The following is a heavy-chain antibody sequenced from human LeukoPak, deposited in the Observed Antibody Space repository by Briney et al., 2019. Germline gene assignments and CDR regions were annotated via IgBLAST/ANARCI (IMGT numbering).Heavy chain of an antibody. J-gene: IGHJ5*02. D-gene: IGHD1-26*01. CDR3: ARDPGAAGATTGSWFDP. CDR1: GGSISSGGYS. V-gene: IGHV4-31*11. CDR2: IHYSGSA. Sequence: PSQTLSLTCAVSGGSISSGGYSWSWIRQHPGKGLEWIGYIHYSGSAYYNPSLKSRVTISLDTSKNQFSLKLDSVTAADTAVYYCARDPGAAGATTGSWFDPWGQGALVTVSS.